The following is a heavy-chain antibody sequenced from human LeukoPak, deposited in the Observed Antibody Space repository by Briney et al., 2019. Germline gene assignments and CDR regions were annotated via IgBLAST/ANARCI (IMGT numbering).Heavy chain of an antibody. D-gene: IGHD3-22*01. CDR1: GFTFRNYA. CDR2: ISGRGGST. CDR3: AKDWDYYDSGAYYYFDY. V-gene: IGHV3-23*01. J-gene: IGHJ4*02. Sequence: PGGSLRLSCSASGFTFRNYAMSWVRQAPGKGLEWVSTISGRGGSTYYADSLKGRFTISRDNSMNTLFLQMNSLRAEDTAVYYCAKDWDYYDSGAYYYFDYWGQGTLVTVSS.